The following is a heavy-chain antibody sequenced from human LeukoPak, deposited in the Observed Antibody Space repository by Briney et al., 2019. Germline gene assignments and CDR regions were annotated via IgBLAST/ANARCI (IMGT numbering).Heavy chain of an antibody. Sequence: GESLKISCKGSGYSFTSYWINWVRQIPGKGLEWMGKIDPSDSYTNYSPSFQGHVTISADKSISTAYLQWSSLKASDTAMYYCASINDYGDPSGGYWGQGTLVTVSS. J-gene: IGHJ4*02. CDR3: ASINDYGDPSGGY. V-gene: IGHV5-10-1*01. CDR1: GYSFTSYW. CDR2: IDPSDSYT. D-gene: IGHD4-17*01.